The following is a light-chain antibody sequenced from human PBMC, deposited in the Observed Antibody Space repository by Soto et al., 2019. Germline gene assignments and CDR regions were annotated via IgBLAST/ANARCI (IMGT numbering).Light chain of an antibody. CDR1: HSLMHSDGDTY. J-gene: IGKJ1*01. CDR3: MRGTHWPWT. Sequence: DVVMTQSPLSLPVTLGQPASISCRSSHSLMHSDGDTYLNWFQQRPGQSPWRLIYKVSDRDSGVPGRVSGSGSGTDFTVKISRVEAEDVWGYYCMRGTHWPWTFGQGTEVEIK. V-gene: IGKV2-30*02. CDR2: KVS.